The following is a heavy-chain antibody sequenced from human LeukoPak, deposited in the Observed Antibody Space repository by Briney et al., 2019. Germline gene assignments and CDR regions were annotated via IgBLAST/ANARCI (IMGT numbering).Heavy chain of an antibody. Sequence: SETLSLTCTVSGGSISSGSYYWSWIRQPAGKGLEWIGRIYTSGSTNYNPSLESRVTISVDTSKNQFSLKLSSVTAADTAVYYCARDGWNEMPDAFDIWGQGTMVTVSS. V-gene: IGHV4-61*02. D-gene: IGHD1-1*01. CDR3: ARDGWNEMPDAFDI. J-gene: IGHJ3*02. CDR2: IYTSGST. CDR1: GGSISSGSYY.